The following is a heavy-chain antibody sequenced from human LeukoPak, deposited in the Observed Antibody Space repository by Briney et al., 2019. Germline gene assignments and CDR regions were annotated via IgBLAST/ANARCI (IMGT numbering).Heavy chain of an antibody. D-gene: IGHD1-26*01. CDR2: ISYDGSNK. CDR3: ARDRFGGSYDFIEDDAFDI. V-gene: IGHV3-30*04. J-gene: IGHJ3*02. CDR1: GFTFSSYA. Sequence: GRSLRLSCAASGFTFSSYAMHWVRQAPGKGLEWVAVISYDGSNKYYADSVKGRFTISRDNSKNTLYLRMNSLRAEDTAVYYCARDRFGGSYDFIEDDAFDIWGQGTMVTVSS.